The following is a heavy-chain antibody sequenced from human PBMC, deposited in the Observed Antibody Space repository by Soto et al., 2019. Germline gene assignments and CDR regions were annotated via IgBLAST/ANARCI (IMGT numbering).Heavy chain of an antibody. CDR1: GVSISHYY. V-gene: IGHV4-59*01. Sequence: PSETLSLTCTVSGVSISHYYWSWIRQPPGKGLEWIGYIYYSGSTNYNPSLKSRVTISIDTSKNQFSLKLSSVTASDTAVYYCARGGEERYYYDSSGYPSFDYWGQGTLVTVS. J-gene: IGHJ4*02. CDR3: ARGGEERYYYDSSGYPSFDY. CDR2: IYYSGST. D-gene: IGHD3-22*01.